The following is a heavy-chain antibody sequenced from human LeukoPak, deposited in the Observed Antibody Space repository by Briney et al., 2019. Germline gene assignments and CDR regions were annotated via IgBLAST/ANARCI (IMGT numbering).Heavy chain of an antibody. CDR3: ARALGYCSGGSCSNWFDP. V-gene: IGHV4-38-2*02. J-gene: IGHJ5*02. D-gene: IGHD2-15*01. CDR2: IYHSGST. Sequence: PSETLSLTCTVSGYSISSGYYWGWIRQPPGKGLEWIGSIYHSGSTYYNPSLKSRVTISVDTSKNQFSLKLSSVTAADTAVYYCARALGYCSGGSCSNWFDPWGQGTLVTVSS. CDR1: GYSISSGYY.